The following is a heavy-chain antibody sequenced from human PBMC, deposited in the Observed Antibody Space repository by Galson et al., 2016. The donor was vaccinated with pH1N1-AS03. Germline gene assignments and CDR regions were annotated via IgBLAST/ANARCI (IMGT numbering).Heavy chain of an antibody. CDR2: INPSSGGT. CDR1: GYTFSDYY. V-gene: IGHV1-2*02. Sequence: SVKVSCKASGYTFSDYYMHWVRQAPGQGLEWMGWINPSSGGTKSGQKFQGRVTMTTDTSISTAYMEVTGLRGDDTAVYYCARDVYSSDVWGQGTLVTVS. D-gene: IGHD5/OR15-5a*01. CDR3: ARDVYSSDV. J-gene: IGHJ4*01.